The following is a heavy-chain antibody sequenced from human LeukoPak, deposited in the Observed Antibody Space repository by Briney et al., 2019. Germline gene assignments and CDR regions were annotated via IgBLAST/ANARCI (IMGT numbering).Heavy chain of an antibody. CDR3: ARTTYYDFWSGYYTDY. V-gene: IGHV1-18*01. CDR1: GYTFTSYG. CDR2: ISAYNGNT. D-gene: IGHD3-3*01. Sequence: ASVKVSCKASGYTFTSYGISWVRQAPGQGLEWMGWISAYNGNTNYAQKLQGRVTMTKYTCPSTAYMEVRSLRSDDTAVYYCARTTYYDFWSGYYTDYWGQGTLVTVSS. J-gene: IGHJ4*02.